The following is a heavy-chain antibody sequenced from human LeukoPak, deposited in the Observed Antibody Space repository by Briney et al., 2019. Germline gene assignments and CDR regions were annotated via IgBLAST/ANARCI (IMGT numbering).Heavy chain of an antibody. CDR1: GGSFSGYY. J-gene: IGHJ6*03. CDR2: INHSGST. V-gene: IGHV4-34*01. CDR3: ARETSQKGAHYMDV. Sequence: SETLSLTCAVYGGSFSGYYWSWIRQPPGKGLEWIGEINHSGSTNYNPSLKSRVTISVDTSKNHFSLKLSSVTAADTAVYYCARETSQKGAHYMDVWGKGTTVTISS. D-gene: IGHD3-16*01.